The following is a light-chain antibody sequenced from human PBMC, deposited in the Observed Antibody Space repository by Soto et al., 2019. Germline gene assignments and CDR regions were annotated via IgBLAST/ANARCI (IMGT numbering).Light chain of an antibody. J-gene: IGKJ4*01. CDR2: GAS. CDR3: QQRSKWPLT. V-gene: IGKV3-11*01. Sequence: EIVWTQPPCTLSLSQGERATLSCRASQSVSSNLAWYRQRPGQAPRLLIYGASTRATGIPARFSGSGSGTDFTLTISSLEPEDFAIYYCQQRSKWPLTFGGGTKVDIK. CDR1: QSVSSN.